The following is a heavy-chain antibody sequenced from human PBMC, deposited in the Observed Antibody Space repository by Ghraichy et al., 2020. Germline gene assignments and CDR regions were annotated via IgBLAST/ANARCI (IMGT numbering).Heavy chain of an antibody. J-gene: IGHJ5*02. D-gene: IGHD3-10*01. CDR1: GFTFSSYA. V-gene: IGHV3-23*01. CDR2: ITGFGTTT. CDR3: AKAEGSGRYYCPLS. Sequence: GGSLRLSCAASGFTFSSYAMRWVRQAPAKGLEWVSGITGFGTTTYYADSVKGRFTISRDNSKNTLYLQMNSLSAEDTAVYYCAKAEGSGRYYCPLSWGQGTLVTVSS.